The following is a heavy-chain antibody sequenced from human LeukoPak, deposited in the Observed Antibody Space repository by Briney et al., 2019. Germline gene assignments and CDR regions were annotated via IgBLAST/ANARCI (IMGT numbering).Heavy chain of an antibody. CDR2: INHSGST. CDR3: ARDIGYPDY. Sequence: PSETLSLTCAVYGGSFSGYYWSWIRQPPGKGLEWIGGINHSGSTNYNPSLKSRVTISVDTSKNQFSLKLSSVTAADTAAYYCARDIGYPDYWGQGTLVTVSS. V-gene: IGHV4-34*01. CDR1: GGSFSGYY. J-gene: IGHJ4*02. D-gene: IGHD5-18*01.